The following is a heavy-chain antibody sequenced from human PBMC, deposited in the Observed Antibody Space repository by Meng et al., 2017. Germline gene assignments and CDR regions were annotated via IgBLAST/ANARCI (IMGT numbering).Heavy chain of an antibody. CDR2: INPSGDST. J-gene: IGHJ4*02. Sequence: QGRVVQEGAEMKNPEAYMEVSRMTAGNTFRSSYMHWVRQAPGQGLEWMGLINPSGDSTSYVQKLQGRVTMTRDTSTSTVYMELSSLRSEDTAVYYCAREFRGTFYFDYWGQGSLVTVSS. CDR3: AREFRGTFYFDY. CDR1: GNTFRSSY. V-gene: IGHV1-46*01. D-gene: IGHD1-1*01.